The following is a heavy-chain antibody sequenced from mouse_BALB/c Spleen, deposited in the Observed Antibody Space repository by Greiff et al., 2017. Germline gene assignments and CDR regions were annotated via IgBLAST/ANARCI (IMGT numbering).Heavy chain of an antibody. CDR3: AKSDGYYLDY. V-gene: IGHV1-54*01. D-gene: IGHD2-3*01. CDR2: INPGSGGT. Sequence: QVQLQQSGAELVRSGTSVKLSCKASGYAFPNYFIEWVKQRPGQGLEWLGVINPGSGGTNYNEKFQGKATLTADKSSSTAYMQLSSLTSDDSAVYCCAKSDGYYLDYWGQGTTLTVSA. CDR1: GYAFPNYF. J-gene: IGHJ2*01.